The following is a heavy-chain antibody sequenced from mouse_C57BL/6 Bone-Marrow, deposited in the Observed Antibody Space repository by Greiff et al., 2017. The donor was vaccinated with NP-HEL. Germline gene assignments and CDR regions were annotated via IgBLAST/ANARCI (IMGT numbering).Heavy chain of an antibody. Sequence: EVKLVESGGDLVKPGGSLKLSCAASGFTFSSYGMSWVRQTPDKRLEWVATISSGGSYTYSPDSVKGRFTISRDNAKNTLYLQMSSLKSEDTAMYYCARLGLAWFAYWGQGTLVTVSA. J-gene: IGHJ3*01. D-gene: IGHD6-1*01. CDR3: ARLGLAWFAY. CDR1: GFTFSSYG. CDR2: ISSGGSYT. V-gene: IGHV5-6*01.